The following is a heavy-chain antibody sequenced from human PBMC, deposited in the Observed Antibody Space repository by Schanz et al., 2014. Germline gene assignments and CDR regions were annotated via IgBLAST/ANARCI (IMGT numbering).Heavy chain of an antibody. Sequence: VQLVESGGGVVQPGRSLRLSCATSGLNFDYYGMNWVRQAPGKGLEWVANIGYDGSEKYYVDSVKGRFTISRDNSKDTLYLQMSGLTPEDTAVYYCARDGDFDYWGQGTLVTVSS. V-gene: IGHV3-33*01. CDR2: IGYDGSEK. J-gene: IGHJ4*02. CDR1: GLNFDYYG. CDR3: ARDGDFDY.